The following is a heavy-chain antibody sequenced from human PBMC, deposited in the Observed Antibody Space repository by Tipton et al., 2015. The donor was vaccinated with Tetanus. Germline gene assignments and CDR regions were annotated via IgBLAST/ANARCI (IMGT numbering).Heavy chain of an antibody. V-gene: IGHV4-39*01. D-gene: IGHD3-10*01. CDR2: IYYGGST. CDR1: GGSISGSSYY. CDR3: ARHPPPYYYGSGSYLDY. J-gene: IGHJ4*02. Sequence: TLSLTCSVSGGSISGSSYYWSWIRQPPGKALEWIGSIYYGGSTFYHPSLQSRVTISVDTSKNQFSLRLSSVTAADTAVYFCARHPPPYYYGSGSYLDYWGQGTPVTVSS.